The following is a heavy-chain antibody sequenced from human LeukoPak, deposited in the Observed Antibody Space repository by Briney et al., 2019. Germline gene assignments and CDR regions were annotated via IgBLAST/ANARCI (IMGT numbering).Heavy chain of an antibody. Sequence: SETLSLTCTVFGRSISSHFWSWIRQPPGKGLEWIGYIYYSGSTNYNPSLKSRVTISVDTSKNQFSLKLSSVTAADTDVYYCARDMPYDSSGYIDFWGQGTLVTVSS. CDR1: GRSISSHF. V-gene: IGHV4-59*11. J-gene: IGHJ4*02. CDR3: ARDMPYDSSGYIDF. D-gene: IGHD3-22*01. CDR2: IYYSGST.